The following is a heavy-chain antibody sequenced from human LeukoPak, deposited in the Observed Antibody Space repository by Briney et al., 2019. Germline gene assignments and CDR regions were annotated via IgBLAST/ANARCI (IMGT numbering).Heavy chain of an antibody. CDR3: ARDKYYADSSGYFGIDY. D-gene: IGHD3-22*01. J-gene: IGHJ4*02. CDR1: GFTFHAHG. CDR2: ITRNGDSK. V-gene: IGHV3-20*04. Sequence: GGSLRLAWAASGFTFHAHGVIWVRQTPGKWREWVSSITRNGDSKGYADSVKGRFTISRDNARNSLFLQMDNLRVEDTALFYCARDKYYADSSGYFGIDYWGRGTLVTVSS.